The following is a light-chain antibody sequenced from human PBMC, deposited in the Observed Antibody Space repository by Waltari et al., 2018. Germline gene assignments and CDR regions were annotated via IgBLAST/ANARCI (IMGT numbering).Light chain of an antibody. V-gene: IGKV3-15*01. Sequence: IVMTQSPATLSVSPGERATLSCRASHSISTNLAWFQEKPGQAPRPRIYGASTRATGVPARFSGSGSGTYFTLVISSLRSEDFAVYYCQHYDKWLRYSFGQGTKVEIK. CDR1: HSISTN. CDR2: GAS. CDR3: QHYDKWLRYS. J-gene: IGKJ2*01.